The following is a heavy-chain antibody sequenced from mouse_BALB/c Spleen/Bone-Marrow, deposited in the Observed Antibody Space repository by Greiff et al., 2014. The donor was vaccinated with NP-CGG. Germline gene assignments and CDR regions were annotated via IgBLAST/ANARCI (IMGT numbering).Heavy chain of an antibody. Sequence: EVKLVESGAELVRPGALVKLSCEASGFNIKDYFMHWVKQRPEQGLEWIGWIDPEIGNTLYDPKFQGKASITADTSSNTAYLQLSSLTSEDTAVYYCARLFGTRDFDYWGQGTTLTVSS. V-gene: IGHV14-1*02. CDR1: GFNIKDYF. J-gene: IGHJ2*01. CDR3: ARLFGTRDFDY. CDR2: IDPEIGNT. D-gene: IGHD4-1*01.